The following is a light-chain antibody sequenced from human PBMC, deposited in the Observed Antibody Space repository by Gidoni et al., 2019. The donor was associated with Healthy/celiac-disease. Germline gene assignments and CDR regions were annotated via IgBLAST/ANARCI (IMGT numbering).Light chain of an antibody. CDR1: QSVSSY. V-gene: IGKV3-11*01. Sequence: EIVLTQSPATLSLSPGERATLSCRASQSVSSYLAWYQQKPGQAPRLLIYDASNRATGIPARFSGSGSWTDFTLTISSLEPEDFAVYYCQQRSNWPIFTFGPXTKVDIK. CDR2: DAS. CDR3: QQRSNWPIFT. J-gene: IGKJ3*01.